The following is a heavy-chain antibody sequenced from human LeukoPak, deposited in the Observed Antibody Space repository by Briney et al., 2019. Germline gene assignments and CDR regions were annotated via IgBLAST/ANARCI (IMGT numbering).Heavy chain of an antibody. D-gene: IGHD3-10*01. J-gene: IGHJ4*02. CDR3: AKYYAARSRSFDF. V-gene: IGHV3-23*01. Sequence: GGSLRLSCAASGFTFSTYAMNWVRQAPGKGLEWVSVIGSGGDTYYSDSVQGRFTISRDNSKNTPYLQMNSLRADDTAVYYCAKYYAARSRSFDFWGQGTLVTVSS. CDR2: IGSGGDT. CDR1: GFTFSTYA.